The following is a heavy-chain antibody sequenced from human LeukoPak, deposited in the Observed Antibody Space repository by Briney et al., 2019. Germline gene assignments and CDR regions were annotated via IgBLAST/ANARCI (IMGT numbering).Heavy chain of an antibody. CDR2: IYYSGST. J-gene: IGHJ4*02. CDR1: GGSISSGGYY. CDR3: ARDVSSGYVPSFFDY. V-gene: IGHV4-61*08. Sequence: PSQTLSLTCTVSGGSISSGGYYWSWIRQPPGKGLEGIGYIYYSGSTTYNPSLKSRVTISVDTSKNQFSLKLSSVTAADTAVYYCARDVSSGYVPSFFDYWGQGTLVTVSS. D-gene: IGHD3-22*01.